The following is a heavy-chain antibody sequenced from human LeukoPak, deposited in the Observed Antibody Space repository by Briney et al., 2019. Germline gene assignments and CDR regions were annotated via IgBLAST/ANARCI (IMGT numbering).Heavy chain of an antibody. D-gene: IGHD3-22*01. CDR2: IIPIFGTA. J-gene: IGHJ4*02. V-gene: IGHV1-69*13. CDR3: ARVPADYDSSGYRDYYLDY. CDR1: GGTFSSYA. Sequence: RASVKVSCKASGGTFSSYAISWVRQAPGQGLEWMGGIIPIFGTANYAQKFQGRVTITADESTSTAYMELSSLRSEDTAVYYCARVPADYDSSGYRDYYLDYWGQGTLVTVSS.